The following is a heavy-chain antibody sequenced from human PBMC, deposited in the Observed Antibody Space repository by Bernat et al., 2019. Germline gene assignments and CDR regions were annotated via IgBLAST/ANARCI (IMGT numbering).Heavy chain of an antibody. CDR2: ISGSGGST. J-gene: IGHJ4*02. Sequence: VQLVESGGGVVQPGRSLRVSCAASGFTFSSYAMSWVRQAPGKGLEWVSAISGSGGSTYYADSVKGRFTISRDNSKNTLYLQMNSLRAEDTAVYYCAKGVIAAAGSLNNYWGQGTLVTVSS. D-gene: IGHD6-13*01. V-gene: IGHV3-23*04. CDR1: GFTFSSYA. CDR3: AKGVIAAAGSLNNY.